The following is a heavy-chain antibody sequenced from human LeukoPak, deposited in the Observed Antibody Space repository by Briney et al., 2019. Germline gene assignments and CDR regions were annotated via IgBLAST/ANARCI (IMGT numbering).Heavy chain of an antibody. J-gene: IGHJ6*02. CDR1: GGSISSYY. CDR2: IYYSGST. CDR3: AVRDYYYYGMDV. Sequence: SETLSLTCTVSGGSISSYYWSWIRQPPGKGLEWIGYIYYSGSTYYNPSLKSRVTISVDTSKNQFSLKLSSVTAADTAVYYCAVRDYYYYGMDVWGQGTTVTVSS. V-gene: IGHV4-59*06. D-gene: IGHD4-17*01.